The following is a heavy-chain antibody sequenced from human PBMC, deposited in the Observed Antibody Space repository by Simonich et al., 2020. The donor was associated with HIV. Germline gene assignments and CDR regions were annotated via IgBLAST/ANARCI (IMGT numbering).Heavy chain of an antibody. CDR1: GFTFSSYS. Sequence: EVQLVESGGGLVKPGGSLRLSCASSGFTFSSYSMNWVRQAPGKGLEWVSSLNSSSSYIYYADSVKGRLTISRDNAKNSLYLQMNSLRAEDTAVYYCARDGRKGSSTSCSDYWGQGTLVTVYS. CDR3: ARDGRKGSSTSCSDY. V-gene: IGHV3-21*01. CDR2: LNSSSSYI. J-gene: IGHJ4*02. D-gene: IGHD2-2*01.